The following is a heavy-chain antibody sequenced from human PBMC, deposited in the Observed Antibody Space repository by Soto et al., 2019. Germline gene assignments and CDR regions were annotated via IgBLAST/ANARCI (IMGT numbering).Heavy chain of an antibody. CDR3: ATNYGSGYRAFAF. V-gene: IGHV1-3*01. J-gene: IGHJ4*02. Sequence: ASVKVSCKASGYTFTSYAMHWVRQAPGQRLEWMGWINADNVYTKYSQKLQGRVTITRDTSASTAYMELSSLRSEDTAMYYCATNYGSGYRAFAFWGQGALVTVSS. CDR1: GYTFTSYA. D-gene: IGHD3-10*01. CDR2: INADNVYT.